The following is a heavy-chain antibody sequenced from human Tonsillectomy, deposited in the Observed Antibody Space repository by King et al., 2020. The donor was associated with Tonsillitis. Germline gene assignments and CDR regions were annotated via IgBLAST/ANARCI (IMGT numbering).Heavy chain of an antibody. Sequence: VQLVESGGVLVKRGGSLRLSCAASGFTFSSYSMNWVRQAPGKGLEWVSSISSSSTYIYYADSVRGRFTISRDNAKNSLYLQMNSLRAEDTAVYYCARDGRGGYDSFDYWGQGTLVTVSS. J-gene: IGHJ4*02. CDR1: GFTFSSYS. D-gene: IGHD5-12*01. CDR2: ISSSSTYI. CDR3: ARDGRGGYDSFDY. V-gene: IGHV3-21*01.